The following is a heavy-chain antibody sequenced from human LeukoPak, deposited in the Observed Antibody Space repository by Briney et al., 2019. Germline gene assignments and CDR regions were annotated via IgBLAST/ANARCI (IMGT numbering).Heavy chain of an antibody. CDR2: IWYDGSNK. CDR3: ARGEDIVVVPAATTYYYYGMDV. CDR1: GFTFSSYG. D-gene: IGHD2-2*01. V-gene: IGHV3-33*01. J-gene: IGHJ6*04. Sequence: GGSLRLSCAASGFTFSSYGMHWVRQAPGKGLEWVAVIWYDGSNKYYADSVKGRFTISRDNSKNTLYLQMNILRAEDTAVYYCARGEDIVVVPAATTYYYYGMDVWGKGTTVTVSS.